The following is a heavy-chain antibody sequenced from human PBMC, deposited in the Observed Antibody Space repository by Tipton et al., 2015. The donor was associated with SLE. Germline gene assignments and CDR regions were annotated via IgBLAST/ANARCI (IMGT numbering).Heavy chain of an antibody. J-gene: IGHJ4*02. CDR3: ARDGVAVPGPYFEY. CDR1: GFTLSSYN. CDR2: INQDGSET. V-gene: IGHV3-7*03. Sequence: SLRLSCAASGFTLSSYNMNWVRQAPGKGLEWVANINQDGSETYSVDSVKGRFTISRDNDKNSLSLQMNSLRAEDTAVYYCARDGVAVPGPYFEYWGQGTLVTVSS. D-gene: IGHD6-19*01.